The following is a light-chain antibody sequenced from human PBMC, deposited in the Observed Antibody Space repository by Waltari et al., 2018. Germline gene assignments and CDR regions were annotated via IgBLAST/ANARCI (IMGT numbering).Light chain of an antibody. CDR3: LHDFGYPRT. J-gene: IGKJ1*01. Sequence: TQLTQSPSSLSASVGDRGPLTCRASQDIRNDLGWYQQQPGKAPKVLIYAASILHTGVPSRFSGSGSGTDFTLTISNLQPEDFATYFCLHDFGYPRTFGQGTKVEVK. CDR2: AAS. CDR1: QDIRND. V-gene: IGKV1-6*01.